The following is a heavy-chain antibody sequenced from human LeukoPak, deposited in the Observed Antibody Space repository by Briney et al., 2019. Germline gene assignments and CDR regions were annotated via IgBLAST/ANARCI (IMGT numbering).Heavy chain of an antibody. CDR1: GLPIGDFA. Sequence: GGSLRLSCVASGLPIGDFAMHWVRQAPGQGLEWVSLISGDGVSTFFADSVKGRFSISRDNSKNSLFLEMSSLRTEDTAMYYCARESGKFDYWGQGTMVAVSS. J-gene: IGHJ4*02. CDR2: ISGDGVST. CDR3: ARESGKFDY. V-gene: IGHV3-43*02.